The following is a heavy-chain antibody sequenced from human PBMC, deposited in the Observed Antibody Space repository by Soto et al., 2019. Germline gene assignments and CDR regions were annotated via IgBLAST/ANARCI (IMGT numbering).Heavy chain of an antibody. CDR3: ARDWGTSYGGNSRDFDY. CDR2: IWYDGSNK. CDR1: GFTFSSYG. J-gene: IGHJ4*02. Sequence: QVPLVESGGGVVQPGRSLRLSCAASGFTFSSYGMHWVRQAPGKGLEWVAVIWYDGSNKYYADSVKGRFTISRDNSKNTLYLQMNSRRADDTAVCYCARDWGTSYGGNSRDFDYWGQGTLVTVSS. D-gene: IGHD4-17*01. V-gene: IGHV3-33*01.